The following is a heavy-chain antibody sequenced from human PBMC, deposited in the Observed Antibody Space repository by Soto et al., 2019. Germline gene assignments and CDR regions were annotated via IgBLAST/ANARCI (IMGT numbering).Heavy chain of an antibody. CDR2: TYYRSKWYN. V-gene: IGHV6-1*01. CDR1: GDSVSSNSAA. D-gene: IGHD6-13*01. CDR3: ARVEQQLDAYYYGMDV. J-gene: IGHJ6*02. Sequence: PSQTLSLTCAISGDSVSSNSAAWNWIRQSPSRGLEWLGRTYYRSKWYNDYAVSVKSRITINPDTSKNQFSLQLNSVTPEDTAVYYGARVEQQLDAYYYGMDVWGQGTTVTVPS.